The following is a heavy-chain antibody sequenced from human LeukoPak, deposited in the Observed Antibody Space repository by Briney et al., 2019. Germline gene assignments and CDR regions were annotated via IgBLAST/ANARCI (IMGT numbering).Heavy chain of an antibody. D-gene: IGHD1-14*01. CDR2: IYYSGST. Sequence: SETLSLTCTVSGGSISSSSYYWGWIRQPPGKGLEWIGRIYYSGSTYYNPSLKSRVTISVDTSKNQFSLKLSSVTAADTAGYYCAKGRTGYFYYYMDVLGKGTTVTVSS. CDR1: GGSISSSSYY. CDR3: AKGRTGYFYYYMDV. V-gene: IGHV4-39*07. J-gene: IGHJ6*03.